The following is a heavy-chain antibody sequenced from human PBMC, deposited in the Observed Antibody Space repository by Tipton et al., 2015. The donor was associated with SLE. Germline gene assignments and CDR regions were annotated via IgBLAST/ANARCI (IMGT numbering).Heavy chain of an antibody. CDR2: IYYSGST. Sequence: TLSLTRTVSGGSISSSSYYWGWIRQPPGKGLEWIGRIYYSGSTYYNPPLKSRVTISVDTSKNQFSLKLSSVTAADTAVYYCALGYSSGSWFDPWGQGTLVTVSS. J-gene: IGHJ5*02. V-gene: IGHV4-39*07. D-gene: IGHD6-19*01. CDR3: ALGYSSGSWFDP. CDR1: GGSISSSSYY.